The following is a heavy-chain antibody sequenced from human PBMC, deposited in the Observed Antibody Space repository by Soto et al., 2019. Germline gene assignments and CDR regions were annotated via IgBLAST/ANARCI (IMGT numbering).Heavy chain of an antibody. CDR3: ASYSSSAPGDS. CDR2: IYSGGST. Sequence: GGSLRLSCVASGFTVSSNYMSWVRQAPGKGLEWVSIIYSGGSTYYADSVKGRFTISRDNSKNTLYLQMNSLRVEDTAVYFCASYSSSAPGDSWGQGTLVTVSS. J-gene: IGHJ4*02. V-gene: IGHV3-53*01. CDR1: GFTVSSNY. D-gene: IGHD6-6*01.